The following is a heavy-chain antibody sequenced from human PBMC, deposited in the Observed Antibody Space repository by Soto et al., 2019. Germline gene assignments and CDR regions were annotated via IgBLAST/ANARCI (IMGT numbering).Heavy chain of an antibody. D-gene: IGHD3-22*01. Sequence: GGSLRLSCAASGFTFSSYSMNWVRQAPGKGLEWVSYISSSSSTIYYADSVKGRFTISRDNAKNSLYLQMNSLRDEDTAVYYCARDQTPPRGTMIVVVITNWYFDLWGRGTLVTVSS. CDR2: ISSSSSTI. CDR1: GFTFSSYS. J-gene: IGHJ2*01. CDR3: ARDQTPPRGTMIVVVITNWYFDL. V-gene: IGHV3-48*02.